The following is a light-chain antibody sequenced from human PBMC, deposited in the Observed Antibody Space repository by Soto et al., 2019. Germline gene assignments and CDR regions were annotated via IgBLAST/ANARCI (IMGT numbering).Light chain of an antibody. J-gene: IGKJ1*01. CDR3: QQSYSGPT. CDR1: QSINSH. CDR2: ATS. V-gene: IGKV1-39*01. Sequence: DIQLTQSPSCLSASVGDRVTITCRASQSINSHLNWYQQKPGKAPKFLIYATSNLQSGVPSRFSGSGSGTDFTLTISSLQPEDFATYYCQQSYSGPTFGQGTKVDI.